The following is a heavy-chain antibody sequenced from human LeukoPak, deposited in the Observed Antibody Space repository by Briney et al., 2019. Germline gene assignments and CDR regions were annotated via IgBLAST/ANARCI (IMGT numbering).Heavy chain of an antibody. CDR2: ISAYNGNT. CDR3: ARDGTSSGYNY. V-gene: IGHV1-18*04. Sequence: ASVKVSCKASGYTFTGYYMHWVRQAPGQGLEWMGWISAYNGNTNYAQKLQGRVTMTTDTSTSTAYMELRSLRSDDTAVYYCARDGTSSGYNYWGQGTLVTVSS. D-gene: IGHD6-19*01. J-gene: IGHJ4*02. CDR1: GYTFTGYY.